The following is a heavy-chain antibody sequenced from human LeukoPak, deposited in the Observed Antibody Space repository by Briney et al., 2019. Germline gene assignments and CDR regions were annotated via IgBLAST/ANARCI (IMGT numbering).Heavy chain of an antibody. CDR2: IYHSGST. J-gene: IGHJ4*02. CDR3: ARLPHITPAVVSGRERFDY. D-gene: IGHD1-20*01. Sequence: PSETLSLSCTVSGGSISSGDYYWSWIRQPPGKGLEWIGYIYHSGSTYYNPSLKSRVTISVDTSKNQFSLKLSSVTAADTAVYYCARLPHITPAVVSGRERFDYWGQGTLVTVSS. V-gene: IGHV4-30-4*01. CDR1: GGSISSGDYY.